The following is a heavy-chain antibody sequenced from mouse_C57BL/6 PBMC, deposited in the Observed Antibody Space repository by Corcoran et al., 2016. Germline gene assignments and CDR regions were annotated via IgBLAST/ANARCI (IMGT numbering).Heavy chain of an antibody. Sequence: EVQLQQSGPELVKPGASVKISCKASGYTFTDYYMNWVKQSHGKSLEWIGDINPNNGGTSYNQKFKGKATLTVDKSSSTAYMELRSLTSEDSAVYYCARRDGSSSFYAMDYWGQGTSVTVSS. CDR2: INPNNGGT. V-gene: IGHV1-26*01. J-gene: IGHJ4*01. CDR1: GYTFTDYY. D-gene: IGHD1-1*01. CDR3: ARRDGSSSFYAMDY.